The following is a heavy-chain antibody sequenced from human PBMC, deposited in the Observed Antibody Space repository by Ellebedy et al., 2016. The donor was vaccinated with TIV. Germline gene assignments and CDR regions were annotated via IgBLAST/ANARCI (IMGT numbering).Heavy chain of an antibody. D-gene: IGHD3-16*01. J-gene: IGHJ3*02. Sequence: AASVKVSCKASGGTFGNHPLCWVRQAPGQGLEWVGRMSAMFGVTDTAQMLQGRLTITADESTRTAHMERSSLRPEDTAVYYCARNSEVVLIPSAYASSFDIWGKGTMVTVSS. CDR2: MSAMFGVT. CDR1: GGTFGNHP. CDR3: ARNSEVVLIPSAYASSFDI. V-gene: IGHV1-69*13.